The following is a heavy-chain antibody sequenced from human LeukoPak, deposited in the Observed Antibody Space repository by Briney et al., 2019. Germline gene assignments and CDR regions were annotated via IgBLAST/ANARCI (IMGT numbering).Heavy chain of an antibody. D-gene: IGHD1-14*01. V-gene: IGHV6-1*01. CDR2: TYYRSKWYN. Sequence: SQTLSLTCAISGDSVSSNSAAWHWIRQSPSRGLEWLGSTYYRSKWYNDYAVSVKSRITINPDTSKNQFSLQLNSVTPEDTAMYYCARAKSDRTLFDACDIWGQGTMVTVSS. CDR3: ARAKSDRTLFDACDI. J-gene: IGHJ3*02. CDR1: GDSVSSNSAA.